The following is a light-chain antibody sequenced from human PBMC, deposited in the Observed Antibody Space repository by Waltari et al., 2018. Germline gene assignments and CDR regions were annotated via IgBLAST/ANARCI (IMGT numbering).Light chain of an antibody. CDR2: DAS. CDR1: QGISSA. V-gene: IGKV1-13*02. CDR3: QQLHSYPIT. J-gene: IGKJ5*01. Sequence: AIHLTQSPSSLSASVGDRITITCRASQGISSALAWYQQKPGESPKVLIYDASSLQSGVPSRFSGSASGTDFTLTITSLQPEDFATYYCQQLHSYPITFGQGTRLEIK.